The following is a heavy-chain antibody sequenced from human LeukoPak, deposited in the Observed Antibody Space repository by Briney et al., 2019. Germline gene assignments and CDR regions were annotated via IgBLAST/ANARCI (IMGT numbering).Heavy chain of an antibody. V-gene: IGHV1-69*13. Sequence: ASVKVSCKASGGTFSSYAISWVRQAPGQGLEWMGGIIPIFGTANYAQKFQGRVTITADESTSTAYMELSSLRSEDTAVYYCARDLYYGMDVWGQGTTVTVSS. CDR1: GGTFSSYA. CDR3: ARDLYYGMDV. J-gene: IGHJ6*02. CDR2: IIPIFGTA.